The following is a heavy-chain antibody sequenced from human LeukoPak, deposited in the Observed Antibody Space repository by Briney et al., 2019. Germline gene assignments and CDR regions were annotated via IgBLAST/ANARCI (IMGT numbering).Heavy chain of an antibody. V-gene: IGHV1-8*01. J-gene: IGHJ6*04. Sequence: ASVKVSCKTSEYTFTSYDINWVRQATGQGLEWMGWMNPNSGNTGYAQKFQGRVTMTRNTSISTAYMELSSLRSEDTAVYYCARGILWFGDDVWGKGTTVTISS. D-gene: IGHD3-10*01. CDR1: EYTFTSYD. CDR3: ARGILWFGDDV. CDR2: MNPNSGNT.